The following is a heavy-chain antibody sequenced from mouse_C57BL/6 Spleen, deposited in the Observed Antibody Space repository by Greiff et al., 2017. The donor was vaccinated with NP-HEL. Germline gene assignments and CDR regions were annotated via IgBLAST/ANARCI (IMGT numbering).Heavy chain of an antibody. CDR3: ARFDYYGSSPGY. D-gene: IGHD1-1*01. V-gene: IGHV1-82*01. CDR1: GYAFSSSW. J-gene: IGHJ2*01. Sequence: QVQLQQSGPELVKPGASVKISCKASGYAFSSSWMNWVKQRPGKGLEWIGRIYPGDGDTNYNGKFKGKATLTADKSSSTAYMQLSSLTSEDSAVYFCARFDYYGSSPGYWGQGTTLTVSS. CDR2: IYPGDGDT.